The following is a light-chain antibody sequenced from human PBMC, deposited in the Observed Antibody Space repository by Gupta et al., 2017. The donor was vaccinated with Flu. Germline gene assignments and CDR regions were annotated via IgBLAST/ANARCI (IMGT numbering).Light chain of an antibody. CDR3: QKYNSAPLT. CDR2: AAS. CDR1: QGISDY. Sequence: GDRVTITCRASQGISDYLAWYQQKPGKSPKLLIYAASTSESGVPSRFSGSGSGTDFTLTISSLQPEDVATYYCQKYNSAPLTFGGGTKVEIK. V-gene: IGKV1-27*01. J-gene: IGKJ4*01.